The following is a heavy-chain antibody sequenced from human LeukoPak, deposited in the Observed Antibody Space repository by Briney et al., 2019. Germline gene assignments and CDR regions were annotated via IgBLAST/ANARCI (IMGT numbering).Heavy chain of an antibody. CDR1: GFTFFSYP. V-gene: IGHV3-23*01. CDR3: ARDGEPRLDWYFDL. CDR2: ISGSGGST. J-gene: IGHJ2*01. Sequence: GGSLRLSCAASGFTFFSYPMHWVRQAPGKGLEWVSAISGSGGSTYYADSVKGRLTISRGNSKHTLYLQMNSLRAEDTAIYYCARDGEPRLDWYFDLWGRGTLVTVSS. D-gene: IGHD2-21*01.